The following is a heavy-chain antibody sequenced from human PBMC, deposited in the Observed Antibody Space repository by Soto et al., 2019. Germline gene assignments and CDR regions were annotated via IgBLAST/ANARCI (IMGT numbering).Heavy chain of an antibody. CDR3: TTSPRRYSERVVV. D-gene: IGHD1-1*01. Sequence: EVQLVESGGGLVQPGGSLRLSCAASGFTFSTYWMSWVRRTPGKGLEWVANIKQDGTEKYYVDSVRGRLTVSRDNAKSSLYLQMNSLRVEDTAVFYCTTSPRRYSERVVVWGQGTAVTVS. J-gene: IGHJ6*02. CDR2: IKQDGTEK. V-gene: IGHV3-7*01. CDR1: GFTFSTYW.